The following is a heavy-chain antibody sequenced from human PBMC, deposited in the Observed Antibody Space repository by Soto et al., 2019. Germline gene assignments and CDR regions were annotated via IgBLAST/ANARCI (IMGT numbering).Heavy chain of an antibody. CDR3: TRGGATGAGIYHFEN. D-gene: IGHD3-10*01. CDR2: INSDGKTT. Sequence: EVQLVESGGGLVQPGGPLRLSCAASGSTLNNNCIHWVRQAPGKGRVWISRINSDGKTTTYADFVKGRFIISRDNAKNTVYLQVNSLGGEDTAVYYCTRGGATGAGIYHFENWGQGTLVTVSS. V-gene: IGHV3-74*01. J-gene: IGHJ4*02. CDR1: GSTLNNNC.